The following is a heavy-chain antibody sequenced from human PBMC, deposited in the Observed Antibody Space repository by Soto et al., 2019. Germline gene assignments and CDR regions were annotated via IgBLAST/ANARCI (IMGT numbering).Heavy chain of an antibody. J-gene: IGHJ4*02. CDR3: ARGGHFDY. D-gene: IGHD3-16*01. Sequence: QVQLQQSGPGLVKPSQTLSLTCAISGASVSSNIAAWTWLRQSPSRGLEWLGRTYYRSKWYNDYAVSVKSRITINADTSKNQCSLQLNSVTPEDTAIYYCARGGHFDYWGQGTLVTVSS. CDR2: TYYRSKWYN. V-gene: IGHV6-1*01. CDR1: GASVSSNIAA.